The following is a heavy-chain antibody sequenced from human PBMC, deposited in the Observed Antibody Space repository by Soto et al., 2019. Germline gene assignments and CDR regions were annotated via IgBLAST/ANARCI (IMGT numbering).Heavy chain of an antibody. CDR2: IIPIFGTA. CDR1: GGTFSSYA. J-gene: IGHJ6*03. D-gene: IGHD1-1*01. Sequence: ASVKVSCKASGGTFSSYAISWVRQAPGQGLEWMGGIIPIFGTANYAQKFQGRVTITADESTSTAYMELSSLRSEDTAVYYCARDNDWNDDYYYYMDVWGKGTTVTVSS. V-gene: IGHV1-69*13. CDR3: ARDNDWNDDYYYYMDV.